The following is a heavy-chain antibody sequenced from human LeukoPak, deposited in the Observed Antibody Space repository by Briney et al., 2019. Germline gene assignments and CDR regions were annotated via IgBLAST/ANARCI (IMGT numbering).Heavy chain of an antibody. V-gene: IGHV4-39*07. J-gene: IGHJ3*02. D-gene: IGHD6-19*01. CDR2: IYYSGST. Sequence: GSLRLSCAASGFTFSSYWMSWVRQPPGKGLEWIGSIYYSGSTYYNPSLKSRVTISVDTSKNQFSLKLSSVTAADTAVYYCARDEGVAVASDAFDIWGQGTMVTVSS. CDR3: ARDEGVAVASDAFDI. CDR1: GFTFSSYW.